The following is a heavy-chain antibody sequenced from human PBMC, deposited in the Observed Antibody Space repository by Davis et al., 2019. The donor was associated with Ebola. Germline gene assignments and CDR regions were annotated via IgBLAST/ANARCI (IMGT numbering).Heavy chain of an antibody. V-gene: IGHV3-11*01. CDR3: ARETLKWYFDL. CDR1: GFSFSDYY. Sequence: GESLKISCAASGFSFSDYYMSWIRQAPGKGLEWVSYISGNGGFIEYADAVKGRFTISRDNSKNTLYLQMNSLRPEDTAVYYCARETLKWYFDLWGRGTLVTVSS. J-gene: IGHJ2*01. CDR2: ISGNGGFI.